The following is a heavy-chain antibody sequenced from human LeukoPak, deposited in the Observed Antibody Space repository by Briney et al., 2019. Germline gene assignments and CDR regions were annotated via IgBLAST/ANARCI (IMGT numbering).Heavy chain of an antibody. CDR1: GYTFTSYG. V-gene: IGHV1-18*01. D-gene: IGHD6-13*01. CDR3: ASTAAGDYFDY. CDR2: ISAYNGNT. J-gene: IGHJ4*02. Sequence: ASVKVSCRASGYTFTSYGISWVRQAPGQGLEWMGWISAYNGNTNYAQKLQGRVTMTTDTSTSTAYMELRSLRSDDTAVYYRASTAAGDYFDYWGQGTLVTVSS.